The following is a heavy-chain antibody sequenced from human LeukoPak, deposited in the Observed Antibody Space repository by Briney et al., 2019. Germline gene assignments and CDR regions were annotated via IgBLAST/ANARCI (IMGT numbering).Heavy chain of an antibody. CDR2: IIPIFGTA. D-gene: IGHD6-13*01. CDR1: GGTFSSYA. CDR3: ARDNGYSSSWYDY. V-gene: IGHV1-69*13. Sequence: SVKVSCKASGGTFSSYAISWVRQAPGQGLEWMGGIIPIFGTANYAQKFQGRVTITVDESTSTAYMELSSLRSEDTAVYYCARDNGYSSSWYDYWGQGTLVTVSS. J-gene: IGHJ4*02.